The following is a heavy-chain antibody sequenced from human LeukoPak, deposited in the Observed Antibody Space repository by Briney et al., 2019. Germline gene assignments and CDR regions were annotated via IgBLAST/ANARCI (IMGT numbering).Heavy chain of an antibody. Sequence: VASVKVSCKASGYTFTGYYMHWVRQAPGQGLEWMGWINPNSGGTNYAQKFQGRVTMTRDTSISTAYMELSRLRSDDTAVYYCARVPAVAGILAADYWGQGTLVTVSS. CDR3: ARVPAVAGILAADY. D-gene: IGHD6-19*01. V-gene: IGHV1-2*02. CDR1: GYTFTGYY. J-gene: IGHJ4*02. CDR2: INPNSGGT.